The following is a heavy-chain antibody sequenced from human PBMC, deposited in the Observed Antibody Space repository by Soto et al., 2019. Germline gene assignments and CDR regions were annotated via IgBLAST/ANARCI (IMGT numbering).Heavy chain of an antibody. CDR1: GFTFSSYG. J-gene: IGHJ4*02. CDR2: ISYDGSNK. Sequence: GGSLRLSCAASGFTFSSYGMHWVRQAPGKGLEWVAVISYDGSNKYYADSVKGRFTISRDNSKNTLYLQMNSLRAEDTAVYYCAKVPLNSGYDPWYFDYWGQGTLVTVSS. D-gene: IGHD5-12*01. CDR3: AKVPLNSGYDPWYFDY. V-gene: IGHV3-30*18.